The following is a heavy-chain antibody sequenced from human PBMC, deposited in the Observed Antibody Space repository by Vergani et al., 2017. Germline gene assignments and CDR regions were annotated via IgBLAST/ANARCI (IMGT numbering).Heavy chain of an antibody. Sequence: EVQLLESGGGLVQPGGSLRLSCAASGFTFSSYAMSWVRQAPGKGLEWVSSISGSGDSTYYADSVKGRFAISRDNSKNTVYLQMNSLRVEDTAIYYCAKDPATSMGFGGQGILVTVSS. D-gene: IGHD5-18*01. CDR2: ISGSGDST. J-gene: IGHJ4*01. CDR3: AKDPATSMGF. V-gene: IGHV3-23*01. CDR1: GFTFSSYA.